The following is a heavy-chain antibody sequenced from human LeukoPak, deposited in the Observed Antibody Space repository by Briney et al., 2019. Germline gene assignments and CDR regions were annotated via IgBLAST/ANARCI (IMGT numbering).Heavy chain of an antibody. Sequence: SETLSLTCAVSGYSISSGYYWGWIRQPPGKGLEWIGSIYHSGSTYYNPSLKSRVTISVDTSKNQFSLKLSSVTAADTAAYYCARGRSAYDFNDAFDIWGQGTMVTVSS. V-gene: IGHV4-38-2*01. CDR1: GYSISSGYY. CDR2: IYHSGST. CDR3: ARGRSAYDFNDAFDI. D-gene: IGHD3/OR15-3a*01. J-gene: IGHJ3*02.